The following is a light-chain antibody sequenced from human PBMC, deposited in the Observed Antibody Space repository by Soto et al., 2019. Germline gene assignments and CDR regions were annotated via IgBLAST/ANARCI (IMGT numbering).Light chain of an antibody. CDR1: QSISSW. Sequence: DIQMTQSPSTLSASVGDRVTITCRASQSISSWLAWYQQKPGKAPKLLIYDASSLESGVPSRFSGSGSGTEFTLTISSLHPDDFATYYCQQYNSYSGFGQGTKLEIK. V-gene: IGKV1-5*01. J-gene: IGKJ2*01. CDR3: QQYNSYSG. CDR2: DAS.